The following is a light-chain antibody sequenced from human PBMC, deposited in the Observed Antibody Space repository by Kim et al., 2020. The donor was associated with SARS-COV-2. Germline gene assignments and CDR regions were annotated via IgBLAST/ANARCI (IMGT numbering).Light chain of an antibody. CDR3: QQSYSTPGT. CDR2: AAS. CDR1: QTISTY. V-gene: IGKV1-39*01. J-gene: IGKJ5*01. Sequence: DIQMTQSPPSLSASVGDRVTITCRASQTISTYLNWYQQKPGKAPKLLIYAASSLQSGVSSRFSGSGSGTDFTLTINSLQPEDFATYYCQQSYSTPGTFGQGTRLEIK.